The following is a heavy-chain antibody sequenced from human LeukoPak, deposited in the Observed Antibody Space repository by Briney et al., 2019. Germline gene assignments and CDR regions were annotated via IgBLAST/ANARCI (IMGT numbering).Heavy chain of an antibody. V-gene: IGHV1-2*06. D-gene: IGHD3-22*01. CDR2: LNPNSGGT. CDR1: GYTFTGYY. Sequence: ASVKVSCKASGYTFTGYYMHWVRQAPGQELEWMGRLNPNSGGTNYAQKFQGRVTMTRDTSISTAYMELSRLRSDDTAVYYCARNYYDSSGYLYYYYYMDVWGKGTTVTVSS. J-gene: IGHJ6*03. CDR3: ARNYYDSSGYLYYYYYMDV.